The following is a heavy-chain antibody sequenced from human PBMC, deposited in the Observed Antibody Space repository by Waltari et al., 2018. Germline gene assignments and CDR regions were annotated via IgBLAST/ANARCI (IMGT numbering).Heavy chain of an antibody. CDR3: ARDRGYGYVSDY. CDR2: SYTSGST. V-gene: IGHV4-61*09. Sequence: QVQLQESGPGLVKPSQTLSLTCTVSGGSISSGSYYWSWIRQPAGKGLEWIGYSYTSGSTNYNPSLKSRVTISVDTSKNQFSLKLSSVTAADTAVYYCARDRGYGYVSDYWGQGTLVTVSS. CDR1: GGSISSGSYY. J-gene: IGHJ4*02. D-gene: IGHD5-18*01.